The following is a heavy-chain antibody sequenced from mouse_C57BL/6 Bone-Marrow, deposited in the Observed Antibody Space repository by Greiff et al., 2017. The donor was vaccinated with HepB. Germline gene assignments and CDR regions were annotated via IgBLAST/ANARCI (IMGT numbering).Heavy chain of an antibody. CDR2: ISDGGSYT. CDR3: ARPDYYGTRFDY. CDR1: GFTFSSYA. J-gene: IGHJ2*01. V-gene: IGHV5-4*03. D-gene: IGHD1-1*01. Sequence: DVKLQESGGGLVKPGGSLKLSCAASGFTFSSYAMSWVRQTPEKTLEWVATISDGGSYTYYPDNIKGRFTISRDNAKNNLYLQMSHLKSEDTAMYYCARPDYYGTRFDYWGQGTTLTVAS.